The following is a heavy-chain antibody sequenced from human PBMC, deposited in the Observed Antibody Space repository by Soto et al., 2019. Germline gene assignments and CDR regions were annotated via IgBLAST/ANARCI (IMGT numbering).Heavy chain of an antibody. D-gene: IGHD1-26*01. J-gene: IGHJ4*02. CDR1: GGTFSSYT. CDR2: IIPILGIA. Sequence: QVQLVQSGAEVKKPGSSVKVSCKASGGTFSSYTISWVRQAPGQGLEWMGRIIPILGIANYAQKFQGRVTITADKSTSTVYMELSSLRSEDTAVYYCARERGELPLDYWGQGTLVTVSS. V-gene: IGHV1-69*08. CDR3: ARERGELPLDY.